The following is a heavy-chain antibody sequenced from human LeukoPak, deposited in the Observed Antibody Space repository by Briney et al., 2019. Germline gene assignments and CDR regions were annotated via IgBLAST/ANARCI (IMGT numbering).Heavy chain of an antibody. CDR1: EYTFTGYY. CDR3: ARGGDCSGGSCYRNWFDP. D-gene: IGHD2-15*01. J-gene: IGHJ5*02. Sequence: ASVKVSCKASEYTFTGYYMHWVRQAPGQGLEWMGWINPNSGGTNYAQKFQGRVTMTRDTSISTAYMELSRLRSDDTAVYYCARGGDCSGGSCYRNWFDPWGQGTLVTVSS. CDR2: INPNSGGT. V-gene: IGHV1-2*02.